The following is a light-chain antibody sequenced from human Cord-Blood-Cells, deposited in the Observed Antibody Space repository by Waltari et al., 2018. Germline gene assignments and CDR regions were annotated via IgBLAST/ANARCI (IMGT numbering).Light chain of an antibody. V-gene: IGLV8-61*01. J-gene: IGLJ3*02. Sequence: QTVVTQAPSFSVSPGGTVTLTCGLSSGSVFTSYYPSWYQQTPGQAPRTLIYSTNTRPSGGPDRFSCSILGNKAALPITGAQADDESDYYCVLYMGSGILVFGGGTKLTVL. CDR2: STN. CDR1: SGSVFTSYY. CDR3: VLYMGSGILV.